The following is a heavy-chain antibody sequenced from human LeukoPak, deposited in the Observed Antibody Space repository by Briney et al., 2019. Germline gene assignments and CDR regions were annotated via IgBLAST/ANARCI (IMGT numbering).Heavy chain of an antibody. CDR1: GYTFTGYY. D-gene: IGHD3-22*01. V-gene: IGHV1-2*06. CDR2: INPNSGGT. CDR3: ARDVIYYDSSGYYPYY. J-gene: IGHJ4*02. Sequence: ASVKVSCKASGYTFTGYYMHWVRQAPGQGLEWMGRINPNSGGTNYAQKFRGRVTMTRDMSISTAYMELSRLTSDDTAVYYCARDVIYYDSSGYYPYYWGQGTLVTVSS.